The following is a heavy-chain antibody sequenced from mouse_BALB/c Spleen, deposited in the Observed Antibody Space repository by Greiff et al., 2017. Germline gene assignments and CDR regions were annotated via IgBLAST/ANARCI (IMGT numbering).Heavy chain of an antibody. CDR2: IYPGSGNT. Sequence: QVQLQQSGAELARPGASVKLSCKASGYTFTDYYINWVKQRPGQGLEWIGEIYPGSGNTYYNEKFKGKATLTADKSSSTAYMQLSSLTSEDSAVDFCARRLDPHYYADYWGQGTTRTVSS. J-gene: IGHJ2*01. V-gene: IGHV1-77*01. D-gene: IGHD1-2*01. CDR3: ARRLDPHYYADY. CDR1: GYTFTDYY.